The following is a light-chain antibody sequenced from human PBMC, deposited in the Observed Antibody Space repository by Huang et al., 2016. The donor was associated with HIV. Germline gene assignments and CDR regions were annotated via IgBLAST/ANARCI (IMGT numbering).Light chain of an antibody. Sequence: DIQMTQSPSSLSASVGDRVTITCRASQSINSYLNWYQQKPEKAPKLLIYAASSLQSGVPSRFSGSGSGKDCTLTINSLQPEDFATYCCQQVYSTPWTFGQGTKVEIK. J-gene: IGKJ1*01. V-gene: IGKV1-39*01. CDR1: QSINSY. CDR3: QQVYSTPWT. CDR2: AAS.